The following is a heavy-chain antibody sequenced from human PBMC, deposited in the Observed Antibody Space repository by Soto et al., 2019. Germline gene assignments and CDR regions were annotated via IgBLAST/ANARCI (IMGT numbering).Heavy chain of an antibody. Sequence: EVQLVESGGGLVQPGGSLRLSCAASGFSFARDWMHWVRQAPGKGLEWVSRVNTDETTTNYADSVKGRFTISRDNAKNTLYRQMNSLSAEDTAIYVCARGACGNYYQGSWGRGTLVTVSP. CDR3: ARGACGNYYQGS. D-gene: IGHD1-26*01. CDR2: VNTDETTT. V-gene: IGHV3-74*01. J-gene: IGHJ5*02. CDR1: GFSFARDW.